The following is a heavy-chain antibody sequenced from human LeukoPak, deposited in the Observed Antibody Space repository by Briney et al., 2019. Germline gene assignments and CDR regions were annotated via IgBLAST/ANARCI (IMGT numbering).Heavy chain of an antibody. D-gene: IGHD3-16*01. CDR3: ARDQSGSGGHNNDAFDI. Sequence: PSETLSLTCSVPGGSISNYYWNWIRQPAGKGLECIGRLHASGSTRYNPSFGTRVTMSADTSKNQLSLKLTSVTAADTALYFCARDQSGSGGHNNDAFDIWGQGTMVTVYS. CDR2: LHASGST. CDR1: GGSISNYY. V-gene: IGHV4-4*07. J-gene: IGHJ3*02.